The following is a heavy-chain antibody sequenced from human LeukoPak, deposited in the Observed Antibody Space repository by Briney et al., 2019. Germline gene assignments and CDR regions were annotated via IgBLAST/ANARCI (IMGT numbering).Heavy chain of an antibody. V-gene: IGHV3-23*01. CDR2: IGGDGGST. CDR1: GFTFTTYA. D-gene: IGHD6-19*01. Sequence: GGSLTLSCAASGFTFTTYAMTWVRQAPGKGLEWVSTIGGDGGSTYSADSVSGRFTISRDNSENILYLQMNSLRAEDTAVYYCARVPDSTGWYLDYWGQGTLVTVSS. CDR3: ARVPDSTGWYLDY. J-gene: IGHJ4*02.